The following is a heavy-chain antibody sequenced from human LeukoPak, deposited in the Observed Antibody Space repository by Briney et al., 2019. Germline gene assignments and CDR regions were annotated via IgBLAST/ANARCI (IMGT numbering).Heavy chain of an antibody. V-gene: IGHV4-38-2*02. J-gene: IGHJ4*02. CDR3: AREDNYYDNSGYVDY. CDR1: GYSISSTCY. CDR2: IYHSGST. Sequence: SETLSLTCTVSGYSISSTCYWGWIRQPPGKGLEWIGSIYHSGSTYYNPSLQSRVTISADTSKNQFSLKLSSVTAADTAVYYCAREDNYYDNSGYVDYWGQGTLVTVSS. D-gene: IGHD3-22*01.